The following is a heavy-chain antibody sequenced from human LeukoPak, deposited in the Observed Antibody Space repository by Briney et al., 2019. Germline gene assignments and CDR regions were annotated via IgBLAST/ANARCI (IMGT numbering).Heavy chain of an antibody. D-gene: IGHD3-3*01. Sequence: PSETLSLTCTVSGDSISSSSYYWGWFRQPPGKGLEWIGNIYYGGSTYYNPSLKSRVTISVDTSKNQFSLKLSSVTAADTAVYYCARVVTIFGVVIANTNWFDPWGQGTLVTVSS. CDR2: IYYGGST. CDR1: GDSISSSSYY. V-gene: IGHV4-39*07. CDR3: ARVVTIFGVVIANTNWFDP. J-gene: IGHJ5*02.